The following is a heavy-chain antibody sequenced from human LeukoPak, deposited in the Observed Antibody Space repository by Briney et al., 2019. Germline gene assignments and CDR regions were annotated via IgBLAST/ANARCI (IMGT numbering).Heavy chain of an antibody. D-gene: IGHD5-18*01. Sequence: NSSETLSLTCTASGGSISSYYWSWIRQPPGKGLEWIGYIYYSGSTNYNPSLKSRVTISVDTSKNQFSLKLSSVTAADTAVYYCARRGGYSLFDYWGQGTLVTVSS. V-gene: IGHV4-59*08. CDR2: IYYSGST. CDR1: GGSISSYY. CDR3: ARRGGYSLFDY. J-gene: IGHJ4*02.